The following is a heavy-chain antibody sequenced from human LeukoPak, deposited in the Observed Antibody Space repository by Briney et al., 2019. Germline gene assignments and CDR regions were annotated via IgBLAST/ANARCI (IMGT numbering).Heavy chain of an antibody. J-gene: IGHJ6*02. D-gene: IGHD6-13*01. CDR3: ARGLAAAAWGYYYYYGMDV. CDR1: GFTFSSYG. V-gene: IGHV3-33*01. CDR2: IRYDGSNK. Sequence: GGSLRLSCAASGFTFSSYGMHWVRQAPGKGLEWVAVIRYDGSNKYYADSVKGRFTISRDNSKNTLYLQMNSLRAEDTAVYYCARGLAAAAWGYYYYYGMDVWGQGTTVTVSS.